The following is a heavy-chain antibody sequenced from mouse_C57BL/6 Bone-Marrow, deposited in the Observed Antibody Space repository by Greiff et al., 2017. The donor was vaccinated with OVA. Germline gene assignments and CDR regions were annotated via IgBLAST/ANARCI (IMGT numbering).Heavy chain of an antibody. V-gene: IGHV5-17*01. Sequence: DVMLVESGGGLVKPGGSLKLSCAASGFTFSDYGMHWVRQAPEKGLEWVAYISSGSSTIYYADTVKGRFTISRDNTNNTPFLQMTSLRSEDTAMYYCARRDTTVVFDYWGQGTTLTVSS. J-gene: IGHJ2*01. D-gene: IGHD1-1*01. CDR1: GFTFSDYG. CDR3: ARRDTTVVFDY. CDR2: ISSGSSTI.